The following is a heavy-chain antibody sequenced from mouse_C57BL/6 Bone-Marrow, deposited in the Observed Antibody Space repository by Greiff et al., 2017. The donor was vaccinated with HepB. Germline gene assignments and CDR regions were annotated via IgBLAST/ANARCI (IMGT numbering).Heavy chain of an antibody. CDR2: IDPSDSYT. CDR1: GYTFTSYW. Sequence: QVQLQQPGAELVMPGASVKLSCKASGYTFTSYWMHWVKQRPGQGLEWIGEIDPSDSYTNYNQKFKGKSTLTVDKSSSTAYMQLSSLTAEYSAVYYCARIYDGYYSVWGTGTTVTVSS. CDR3: ARIYDGYYSV. D-gene: IGHD2-3*01. J-gene: IGHJ1*03. V-gene: IGHV1-69*01.